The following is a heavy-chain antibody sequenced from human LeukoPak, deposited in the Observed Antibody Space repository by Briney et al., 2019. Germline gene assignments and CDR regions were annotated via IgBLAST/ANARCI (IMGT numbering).Heavy chain of an antibody. J-gene: IGHJ6*03. D-gene: IGHD3-22*01. CDR3: ARESQYYDSSGPYYYYYYMDV. V-gene: IGHV1-69*05. Sequence: GSSVKVSCKASGGTFSSYAISWVRQAPGQGLEWMGGNIPIFGTANYAQKFQGRVTITTDESTSTAYMELSSLRSEDTAVYYCARESQYYDSSGPYYYYYYMDVWGKGTTVTVSS. CDR1: GGTFSSYA. CDR2: NIPIFGTA.